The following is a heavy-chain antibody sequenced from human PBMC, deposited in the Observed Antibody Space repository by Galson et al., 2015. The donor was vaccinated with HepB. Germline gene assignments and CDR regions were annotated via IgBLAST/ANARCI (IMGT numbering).Heavy chain of an antibody. CDR2: IHYGGST. Sequence: ETLSLTCSVSGVSISTSHYWGWIRQPPGKGLEWLGGIHYGGSTYHNPSLKSRATLSVDTSKNQLTLRLRPLPPADTAVYYCARLMTVSKGLTVGRRRGPVDPWGQGTLVTVSS. CDR3: ARLMTVSKGLTVGRRRGPVDP. CDR1: GVSISTSHY. V-gene: IGHV4-39*01. J-gene: IGHJ5*02. D-gene: IGHD1-14*01.